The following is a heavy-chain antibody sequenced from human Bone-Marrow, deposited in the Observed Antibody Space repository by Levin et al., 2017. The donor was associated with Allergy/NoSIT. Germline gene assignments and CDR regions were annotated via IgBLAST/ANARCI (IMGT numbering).Heavy chain of an antibody. CDR3: AKDKSLRFLEWLLYGDAFDS. J-gene: IGHJ3*02. Sequence: SLKISCAASGFTFDDYAMHWVRQAPGKGLEWVSGISWNSGSIGYADSVKGRFTISRDNAKNSLYLQMNSLRAEDTALYYCAKDKSLRFLEWLLYGDAFDSWGQGTMVTVSS. D-gene: IGHD3-3*01. CDR1: GFTFDDYA. V-gene: IGHV3-9*01. CDR2: ISWNSGSI.